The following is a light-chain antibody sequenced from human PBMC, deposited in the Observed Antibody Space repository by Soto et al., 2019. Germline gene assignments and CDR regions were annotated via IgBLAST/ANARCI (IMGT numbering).Light chain of an antibody. J-gene: IGKJ1*01. V-gene: IGKV1-5*01. CDR3: QQYNSYSPWT. CDR2: DAS. Sequence: DIQMAQSPSTLSASVGDIVTITCRASQSISSWLAWYQPKPGKAPKLLIYDASSLESGVPSRFSSSGSGTEFTLTISSLQPDDFATYYCQQYNSYSPWTVGQGTKVDIK. CDR1: QSISSW.